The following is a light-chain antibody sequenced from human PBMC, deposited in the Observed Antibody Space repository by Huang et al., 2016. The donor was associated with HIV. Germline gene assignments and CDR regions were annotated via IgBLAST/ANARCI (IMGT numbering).Light chain of an antibody. CDR2: WAS. V-gene: IGKV4-1*01. CDR3: QQYYTPPPA. Sequence: DIVMTQSPDSLAVSLGERATINCKSSQSLLDSSNNQNYLGWYQMKPGQPPRLLIYWASNRESGVPHRFSGSGSGTDFTLTIDSLQPEDVAVYYCQQYYTPPPAFGQGTKLEIK. CDR1: QSLLDSSNNQNY. J-gene: IGKJ2*01.